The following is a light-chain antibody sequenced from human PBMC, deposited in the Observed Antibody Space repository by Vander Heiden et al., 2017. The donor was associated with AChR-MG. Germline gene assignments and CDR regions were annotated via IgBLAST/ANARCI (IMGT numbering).Light chain of an antibody. V-gene: IGKV1-5*03. CDR3: QSDNGSS. Sequence: DIQMTQSPSNLSASVGDRVTITCRASQSISSWLAWYQQKPGKAPNLLIYKASSLESGVPSRFSGSGSGTEFTLTISSLQPDDFATYYCQSDNGSSFGQGTKVEIK. CDR1: QSISSW. J-gene: IGKJ1*01. CDR2: KAS.